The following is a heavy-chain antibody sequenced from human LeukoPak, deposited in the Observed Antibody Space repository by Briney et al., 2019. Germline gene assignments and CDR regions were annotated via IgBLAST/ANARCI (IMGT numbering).Heavy chain of an antibody. CDR3: ARDGSWGDYQFYFYMDV. CDR1: GFTFGSFA. Sequence: GGSLRLSCEASGFTFGSFAMSWVRQAPGKGLEWLSGISASGHYIYNADSVKGRFTISRDNSKNTLYIEMNSLRVEDTAVYYCARDGSWGDYQFYFYMDVWGKGTTVTVSS. CDR2: ISASGHYI. V-gene: IGHV3-23*01. D-gene: IGHD2-2*01. J-gene: IGHJ6*03.